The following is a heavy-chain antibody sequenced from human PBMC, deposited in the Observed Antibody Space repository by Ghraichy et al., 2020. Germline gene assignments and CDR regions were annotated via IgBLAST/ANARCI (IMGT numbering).Heavy chain of an antibody. J-gene: IGHJ3*02. D-gene: IGHD3-22*01. V-gene: IGHV4-59*01. CDR3: ARDQGYYDSSVAFDI. CDR1: GGSISSYY. Sequence: ETLSLTCTVSGGSISSYYWSWIRQPPGKGLEWIGYIYYSGSTNYNPSLKSRVTISVDTSKNQFSLKLSSVTAADTAVYYCARDQGYYDSSVAFDIWGQGTMVTVSS. CDR2: IYYSGST.